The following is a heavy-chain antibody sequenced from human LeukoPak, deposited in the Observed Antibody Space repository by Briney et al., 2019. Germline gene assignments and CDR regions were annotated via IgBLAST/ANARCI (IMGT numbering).Heavy chain of an antibody. J-gene: IGHJ4*02. D-gene: IGHD2-8*02. CDR3: ARSYWDSSYFDY. V-gene: IGHV4-39*01. CDR1: GGSISSSSYY. Sequence: SETLSLTCTVSGGSISSSSYYWGWIRQPPGKGLEWIGSIYYSGSTYYNPSLKSRVTISVDTSKNQFSLKLSSVTAADTAVYYCARSYWDSSYFDYWGQGTLVTVSS. CDR2: IYYSGST.